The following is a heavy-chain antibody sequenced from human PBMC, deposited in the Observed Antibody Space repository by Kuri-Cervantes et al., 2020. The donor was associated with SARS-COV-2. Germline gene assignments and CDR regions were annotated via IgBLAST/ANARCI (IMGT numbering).Heavy chain of an antibody. Sequence: ASVKVSCKASGYTFTGYYMHWVRQAPGQGLEWMGWINPNSGGINYAQKFQGRVTMTRDTSISTAYMELSRLRSDDTAVYYCARDRGGTTVTTYNTFDYWGQGTLVTVSS. CDR2: INPNSGGI. V-gene: IGHV1-2*02. J-gene: IGHJ4*02. CDR3: ARDRGGTTVTTYNTFDY. D-gene: IGHD4-17*01. CDR1: GYTFTGYY.